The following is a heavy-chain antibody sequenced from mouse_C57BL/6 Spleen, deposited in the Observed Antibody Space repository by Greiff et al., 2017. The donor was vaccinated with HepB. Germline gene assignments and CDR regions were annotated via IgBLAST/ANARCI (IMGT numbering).Heavy chain of an antibody. CDR2: IDPENGDT. CDR1: GFNIKDDY. D-gene: IGHD4-1*02. CDR3: ILNWSHY. J-gene: IGHJ2*01. Sequence: EVQLVESGAELVRPGASVKLSCTASGFNIKDDYMHWVKQRPEQGLEWIGWIDPENGDTEYASKFQGKATITADTSSNTAYLQLSSLTSEDTAVYYCILNWSHYWGQGTTLTVSS. V-gene: IGHV14-4*01.